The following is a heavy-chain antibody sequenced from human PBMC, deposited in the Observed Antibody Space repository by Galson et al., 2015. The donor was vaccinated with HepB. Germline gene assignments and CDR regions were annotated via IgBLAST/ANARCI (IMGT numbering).Heavy chain of an antibody. CDR2: IYDNGNT. Sequence: SETLSLTCTVSGGSISSYYWSWIRQPPGKGLEWIGYIYDNGNTNYNPSLKSRVTISLDMSKNQFSLKLSSVTAADTAVYYCAGSYNYYFYGMDVWGQGTTVTVSS. D-gene: IGHD1-26*01. V-gene: IGHV4-59*01. J-gene: IGHJ6*02. CDR3: AGSYNYYFYGMDV. CDR1: GGSISSYY.